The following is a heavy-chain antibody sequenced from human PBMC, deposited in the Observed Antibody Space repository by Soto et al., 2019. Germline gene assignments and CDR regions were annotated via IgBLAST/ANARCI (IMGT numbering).Heavy chain of an antibody. CDR2: INSDGSST. D-gene: IGHD5-18*01. CDR1: GFTFSSYW. V-gene: IGHV3-74*01. CDR3: ARVDTAMPHHYYYYYGMDV. Sequence: PGGSLRLSCAASGFTFSSYWMHWVRQAPGKGLVWVSRINSDGSSTSYADSVKGRFTISRDNAKNTLYLQMNSLRAEDTAVYYCARVDTAMPHHYYYYYGMDVWGQGTTVTVSS. J-gene: IGHJ6*02.